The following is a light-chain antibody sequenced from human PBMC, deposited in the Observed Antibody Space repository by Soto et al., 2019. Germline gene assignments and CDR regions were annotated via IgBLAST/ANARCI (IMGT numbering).Light chain of an antibody. Sequence: QSALTQPASVSGSHGQSITISCTGTSSDVGDNNYVSWYQQHPGKAPKLMIYDVTHRPSGISNRFSGSKSGNTASLTISGLQAEDEADYYCSSYTSSSTLYVFGTGTNLTVL. CDR1: SSDVGDNNY. V-gene: IGLV2-14*01. J-gene: IGLJ1*01. CDR2: DVT. CDR3: SSYTSSSTLYV.